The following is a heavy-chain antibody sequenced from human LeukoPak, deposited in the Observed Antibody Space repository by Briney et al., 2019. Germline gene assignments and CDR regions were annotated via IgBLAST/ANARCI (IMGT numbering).Heavy chain of an antibody. Sequence: KPSETLSLTCTVSGGSISSRGYYRGWIRQPPGKGLEWIGHIYYSGSTYYNPSLKSRVTISVDTSKNQFSLKLTSVTAADAAVYNCARYSSAWFDPWGQGTLVTVSS. CDR1: GGSISSRGYY. CDR2: IYYSGST. CDR3: ARYSSAWFDP. J-gene: IGHJ5*02. V-gene: IGHV4-39*01. D-gene: IGHD6-25*01.